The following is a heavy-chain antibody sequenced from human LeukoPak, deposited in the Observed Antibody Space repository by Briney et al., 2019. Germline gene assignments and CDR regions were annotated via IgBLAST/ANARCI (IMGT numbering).Heavy chain of an antibody. CDR2: IKQDGSEK. J-gene: IGHJ3*02. Sequence: GGSLRLSCAASGFTFSSYWMSWVRQAPGKGLEWVANIKQDGSEKYYVDSVKGRFTISRDNAKNSLYLQMNSLRAEDAAVYYCAKFFTGEYVRAFDIWGQGTMVTVSS. D-gene: IGHD3-10*02. CDR3: AKFFTGEYVRAFDI. V-gene: IGHV3-7*01. CDR1: GFTFSSYW.